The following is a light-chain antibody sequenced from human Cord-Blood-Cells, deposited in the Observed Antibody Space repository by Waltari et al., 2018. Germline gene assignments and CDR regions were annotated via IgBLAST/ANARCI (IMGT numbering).Light chain of an antibody. CDR2: AAS. V-gene: IGKV1-39*01. Sequence: DIQMTQSQSSLSASVGDRVTITYRASQSISSYLNWYQQKPGKAPKLLIYAASSLQSGVPSRFSGSGSGTDFTLTISSLQPEDFATYYCQQSYSTPLTFGGGTKVEIK. CDR1: QSISSY. CDR3: QQSYSTPLT. J-gene: IGKJ4*01.